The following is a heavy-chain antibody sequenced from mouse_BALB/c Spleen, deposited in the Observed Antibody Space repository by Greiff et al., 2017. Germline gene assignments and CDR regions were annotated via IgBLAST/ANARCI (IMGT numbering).Heavy chain of an antibody. Sequence: EVQLQQSGPGLVKPSQSLSLTCSVTGYSITSGYYWNWIRQFPGNKLEWMGYISYDGSNNYNPSLKNRISITRDTSKNQFFLKLNSVTTEDTATYYCAREGGGQYYFDYWGQGTTLTVSS. D-gene: IGHD3-3*01. CDR2: ISYDGSN. CDR1: GYSITSGYY. J-gene: IGHJ2*01. V-gene: IGHV3-6*02. CDR3: AREGGGQYYFDY.